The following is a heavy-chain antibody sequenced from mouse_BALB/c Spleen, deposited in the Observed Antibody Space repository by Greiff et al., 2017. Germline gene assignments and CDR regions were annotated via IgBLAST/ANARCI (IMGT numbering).Heavy chain of an antibody. CDR2: ISDGGSYT. J-gene: IGHJ4*01. Sequence: DVKLVESGGGLVKPGGSLKLSCAASGFTFSDYYMYWVRQTPEKRLEWVATISDGGSYTYYPDSVKGRFTISRDNAKNNLYLQMSSLKSEDTAMYYCARSPESYAMDYWGQGTSVTVSS. CDR1: GFTFSDYY. CDR3: ARSPESYAMDY. V-gene: IGHV5-4*02.